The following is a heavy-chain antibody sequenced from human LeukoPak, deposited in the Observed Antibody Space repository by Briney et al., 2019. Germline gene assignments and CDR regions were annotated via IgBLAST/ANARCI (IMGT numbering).Heavy chain of an antibody. J-gene: IGHJ3*02. D-gene: IGHD3-22*01. CDR3: ARPSYYYDSSGYQAAFDI. CDR1: GFSFSSSSYY. CDR2: MYYSGNT. V-gene: IGHV4-39*01. Sequence: PWGTLSLTCTASGFSFSSSSYYWGWLPPAQGMGLVAIGSMYYSGNTYYNPSLESRVIIPVDAYKKQHFLMLSFVTAAEAAVYYCARPSYYYDSSGYQAAFDIWGQGTMATVSS.